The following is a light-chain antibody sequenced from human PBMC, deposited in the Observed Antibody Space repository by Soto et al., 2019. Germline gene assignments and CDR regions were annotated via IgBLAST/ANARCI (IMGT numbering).Light chain of an antibody. Sequence: QSALTQPSSVSGSPGQSITISCIGTSXDIGPYNYVSWYQQHPDKAPKLILYEVTNRPSGASDRFSGSKSGNAAFLTISGLQAEDEADYYCSSYSSSATPYVFGTGTKFTVL. CDR2: EVT. CDR1: SXDIGPYNY. V-gene: IGLV2-14*01. J-gene: IGLJ1*01. CDR3: SSYSSSATPYV.